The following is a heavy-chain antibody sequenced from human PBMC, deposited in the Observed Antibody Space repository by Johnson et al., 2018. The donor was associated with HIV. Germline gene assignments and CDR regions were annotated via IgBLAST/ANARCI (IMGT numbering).Heavy chain of an antibody. CDR3: VRGGWGDAFDI. CDR2: ISWNSGSI. J-gene: IGHJ3*02. Sequence: VQLVESGGGLVQPGRSLRLSCAASGFTFDDYAMHWVRQAPGKGLEWVSGISWNSGSIGYADSVKGRFTISRDNAKNSLYLQMNSLRAEDTAVYYCVRGGWGDAFDIWGQGTMVTVSS. D-gene: IGHD3-16*01. CDR1: GFTFDDYA. V-gene: IGHV3-9*01.